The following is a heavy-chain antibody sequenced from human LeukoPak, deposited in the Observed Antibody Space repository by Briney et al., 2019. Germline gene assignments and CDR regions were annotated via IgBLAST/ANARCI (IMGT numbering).Heavy chain of an antibody. V-gene: IGHV3-53*01. CDR1: GFTVSTNY. CDR3: AKDRRYCSGGSCYRWFDP. D-gene: IGHD2-15*01. CDR2: LYSGSST. J-gene: IGHJ5*02. Sequence: GGSLRLSCAASGFTVSTNYMNWVRQAPGKGLEWVSILYSGSSTYYADSVEGRFIVSRDSSKNTLSLQMNDLRAEDTDVYYCAKDRRYCSGGSCYRWFDPWGQGTLVTVSS.